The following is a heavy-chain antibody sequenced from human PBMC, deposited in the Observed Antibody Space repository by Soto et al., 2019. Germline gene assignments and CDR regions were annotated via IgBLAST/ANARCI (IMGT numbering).Heavy chain of an antibody. V-gene: IGHV1-3*01. D-gene: IGHD3-22*01. CDR1: GYTFTSYA. Sequence: ASVRVSCKASGYTFTSYAMHWVGQAPGQRLEWMGWINAGNGNTKYSQKFQGRVTITRDTSASTAYMELSSLRSEDTAVYYCARSPGYYYDSSGYYLFGYWGQGTLVTVS. J-gene: IGHJ4*02. CDR2: INAGNGNT. CDR3: ARSPGYYYDSSGYYLFGY.